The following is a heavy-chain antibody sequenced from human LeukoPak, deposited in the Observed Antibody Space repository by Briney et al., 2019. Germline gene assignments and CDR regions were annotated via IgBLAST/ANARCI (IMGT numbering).Heavy chain of an antibody. CDR3: TRNIVLMVYAISDAFDI. CDR2: IRSKAYGGTT. V-gene: IGHV3-49*04. D-gene: IGHD2-8*01. CDR1: GFTFSSYW. J-gene: IGHJ3*02. Sequence: GGSLRLSCAASGFTFSSYWMSWVRQAPGKGLEWVGFIRSKAYGGTTEYAASVKGRFTISRDDSKSIAYLQMNSLKTEDTAVYYCTRNIVLMVYAISDAFDIWGQGTMVTVSS.